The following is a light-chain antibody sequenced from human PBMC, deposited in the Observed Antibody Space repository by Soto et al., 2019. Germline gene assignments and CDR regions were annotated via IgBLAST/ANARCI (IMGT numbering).Light chain of an antibody. CDR2: AAS. CDR3: LQDYNYPLT. CDR1: QGIGND. V-gene: IGKV1-6*02. J-gene: IGKJ4*01. Sequence: AIQMTQSPSSLSASVGDRVTITCRASQGIGNDLGWYQRKPGRAPNLLIYAASTLQSGVPSRFSCSGSDTDFTLTISSLQPEDFATYFCLQDYNYPLTFGGGTKVEIK.